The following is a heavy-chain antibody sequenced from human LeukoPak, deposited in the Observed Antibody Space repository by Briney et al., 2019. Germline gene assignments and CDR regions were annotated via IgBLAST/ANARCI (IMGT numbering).Heavy chain of an antibody. V-gene: IGHV3-73*01. CDR3: TRHAVGASGY. CDR1: GFTFSGSA. Sequence: GGSLRLSCAASGFTFSGSAMHWVRQASGKGLEWVGSIRSKANSYERAYAASVKGRFTISRDDSKNTAYLQMNSLKTEDTAVYYCTRHAVGASGYWGQGTLVTVSS. CDR2: IRSKANSYER. D-gene: IGHD1-26*01. J-gene: IGHJ4*02.